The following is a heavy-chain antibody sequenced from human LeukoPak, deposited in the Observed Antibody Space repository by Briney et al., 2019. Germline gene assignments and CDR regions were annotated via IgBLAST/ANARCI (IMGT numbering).Heavy chain of an antibody. V-gene: IGHV4-34*01. CDR1: GGSISSYY. J-gene: IGHJ5*02. CDR3: ARVLGFSWTVAAAGRWFDP. D-gene: IGHD6-13*01. Sequence: PSETLSLTCTVSGGSISSYYWSWIRQPPGKGLEWIGEINHSGSTNYNPSLKSRVTISVDTSKNQFSLKLSSVTAADTAVYYCARVLGFSWTVAAAGRWFDPWGQGTLVTVSS. CDR2: INHSGST.